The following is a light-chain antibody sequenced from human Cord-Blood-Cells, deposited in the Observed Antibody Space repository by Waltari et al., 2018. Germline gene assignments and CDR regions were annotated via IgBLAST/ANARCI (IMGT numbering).Light chain of an antibody. CDR1: SSDAGIYNL. CDR3: CSYAGSSTWV. V-gene: IGLV2-23*01. J-gene: IGLJ3*02. CDR2: EGI. Sequence: QPALTQPASVSGSPGQSITISCTGTSSDAGIYNLFSCYQQHPGKAPKLLIYEGIKRPSGVSNRFSGSKSGNTASLTISGLQAEDEADYYCCSYAGSSTWVFGGGTKLTVL.